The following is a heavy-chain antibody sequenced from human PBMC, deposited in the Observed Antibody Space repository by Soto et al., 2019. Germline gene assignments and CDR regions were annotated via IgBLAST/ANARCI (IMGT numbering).Heavy chain of an antibody. CDR1: GYSFTSYW. CDR2: IYPGDSDT. CDR3: ARPSGSGGISDYYFDY. D-gene: IGHD2-15*01. V-gene: IGHV5-51*01. Sequence: GESLKISCKGSGYSFTSYWIGWVRQMPGKGLEWMGIIYPGDSDTRYSPSFQGQVTISADKSISTAYLQWSSLKASDTAMYYCARPSGSGGISDYYFDYWGQGTLVTVSS. J-gene: IGHJ4*02.